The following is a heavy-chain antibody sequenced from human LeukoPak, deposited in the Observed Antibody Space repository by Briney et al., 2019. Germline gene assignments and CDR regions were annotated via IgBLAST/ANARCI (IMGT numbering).Heavy chain of an antibody. J-gene: IGHJ4*02. CDR2: IYYSGST. CDR3: ARGRGRYSGSYCPFDY. D-gene: IGHD1-26*01. V-gene: IGHV4-59*01. Sequence: KPSETLSLTCTVSGGSISSYYWSWIRQPPGKGLEWIGYIYYSGSTNYNPSLKSRVTISVDTSKNQFSLKLSSVTAADTAVYYCARGRGRYSGSYCPFDYWGQGTLVTVSS. CDR1: GGSISSYY.